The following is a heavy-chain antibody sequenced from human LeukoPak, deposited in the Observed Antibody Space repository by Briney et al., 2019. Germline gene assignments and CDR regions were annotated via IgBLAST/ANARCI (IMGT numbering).Heavy chain of an antibody. CDR1: GYTFTSYD. CDR2: MNPNSGNT. D-gene: IGHD3-3*01. CDR3: ARTPDFWSGYSPGY. V-gene: IGHV1-8*01. Sequence: GASVKVSCKASGYTFTSYDINWVRQATGQGLEWMGWMNPNSGNTGYAQKLQGRVTMTTDTSTSTAYMELRSLRSDDTPVYYCARTPDFWSGYSPGYGGQGTLVTVSS. J-gene: IGHJ4*02.